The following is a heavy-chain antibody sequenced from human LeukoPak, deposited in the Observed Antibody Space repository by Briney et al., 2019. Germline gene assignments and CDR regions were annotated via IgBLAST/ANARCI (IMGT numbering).Heavy chain of an antibody. CDR2: IYYSGST. CDR3: ARDSIANYDSSGSYFDY. V-gene: IGHV4-59*01. Sequence: SETLSLTCTVSGGSISSYYWSWIRQPPGKGLEWIGYIYYSGSTNCNPSLKSRVTISVDTYKNQFSLKLSSVTAADTAVYYCARDSIANYDSSGSYFDYWGQGTLVTVSS. CDR1: GGSISSYY. D-gene: IGHD3-22*01. J-gene: IGHJ4*02.